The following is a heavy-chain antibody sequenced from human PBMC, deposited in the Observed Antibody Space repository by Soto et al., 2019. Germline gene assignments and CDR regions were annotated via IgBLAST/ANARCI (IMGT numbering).Heavy chain of an antibody. CDR2: IYSGGST. CDR1: GFTVSSHY. Sequence: EVQLVESGGGLVQPGGSLRLSCAASGFTVSSHYMSWVRQAPGKGLEWVSVIYSGGSTYYTDSVKGRFTISRDNSKNTLFRQMNSLRAEDTAVYYCARDYYGGTSRYFDLWGRGTLVTVSS. CDR3: ARDYYGGTSRYFDL. V-gene: IGHV3-66*01. J-gene: IGHJ2*01. D-gene: IGHD2-15*01.